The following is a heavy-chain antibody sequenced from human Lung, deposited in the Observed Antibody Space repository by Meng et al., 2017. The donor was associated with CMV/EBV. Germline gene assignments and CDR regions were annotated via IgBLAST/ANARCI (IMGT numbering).Heavy chain of an antibody. CDR2: ISSSGDII. D-gene: IGHD3-3*01. J-gene: IGHJ6*02. Sequence: GGSLRLXXAASGFTFRSYEMNWVRQAPGMGLEWVSYISSSGDIIYYADSVKGRFSISRDNAKNSLYLQMSSLRADDTAVYYCSRDKSGPFTIPYYYYGMDVWGQGXTVTVSS. V-gene: IGHV3-48*03. CDR3: SRDKSGPFTIPYYYYGMDV. CDR1: GFTFRSYE.